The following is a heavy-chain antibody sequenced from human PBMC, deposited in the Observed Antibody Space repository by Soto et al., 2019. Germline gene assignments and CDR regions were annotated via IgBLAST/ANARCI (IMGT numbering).Heavy chain of an antibody. CDR3: ARAGRVVVVPAAPLDY. CDR2: IWYDGSNK. Sequence: GESLKISCAASGFTFSSYGMHWVRQAPGKGLEWVAVIWYDGSNKYYADSVKGRFTISRDNSKNTLYLQMNSLRAEDTAVYYCARAGRVVVVPAAPLDYWGQGTLVTVSS. J-gene: IGHJ4*02. D-gene: IGHD2-2*01. CDR1: GFTFSSYG. V-gene: IGHV3-33*01.